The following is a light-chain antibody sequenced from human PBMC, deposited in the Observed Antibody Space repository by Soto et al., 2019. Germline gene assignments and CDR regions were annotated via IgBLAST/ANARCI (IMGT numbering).Light chain of an antibody. V-gene: IGLV2-8*01. CDR2: EVS. J-gene: IGLJ1*01. Sequence: QSVLTQPPSASGSPGQSVTISCTGTSSDVGGYNYVSWCQQHPGKAPKLMIYEVSKRPSGVPDRFSGSKSGNTASLTVSGLQAEDEADYYCCSYAGSSTPYVFGTGTKVTVL. CDR3: CSYAGSSTPYV. CDR1: SSDVGGYNY.